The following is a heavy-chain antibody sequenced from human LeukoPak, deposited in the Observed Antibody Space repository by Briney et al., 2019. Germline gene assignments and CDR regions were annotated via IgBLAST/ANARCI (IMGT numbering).Heavy chain of an antibody. V-gene: IGHV3-23*01. CDR3: AKDLDENDSSGYYPGY. J-gene: IGHJ4*02. D-gene: IGHD3-22*01. CDR1: GFTFSSYA. Sequence: PGGSLRLSCAASGFTFSSYAMSWVRQAPGKGLEWVSAISGSGGSTYYADSVKGRFTISRDNSKNTLYLQMNSLRAEDTAVYYCAKDLDENDSSGYYPGYWGQGTLVTVSS. CDR2: ISGSGGST.